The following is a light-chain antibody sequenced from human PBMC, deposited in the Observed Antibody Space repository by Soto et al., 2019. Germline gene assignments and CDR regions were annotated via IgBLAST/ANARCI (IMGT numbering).Light chain of an antibody. V-gene: IGKV3-20*01. CDR2: GAS. J-gene: IGKJ1*01. Sequence: EIVLTQSPGTLSLSPGERATLSCRASQSVSSTYLAWYQHKPGQAPRLLIYGASSRAAGIPDRFSGGGSGTDFTLTISRLEPEDFAVYYCHQYGGSPQAFGQGTKVDIK. CDR3: HQYGGSPQA. CDR1: QSVSSTY.